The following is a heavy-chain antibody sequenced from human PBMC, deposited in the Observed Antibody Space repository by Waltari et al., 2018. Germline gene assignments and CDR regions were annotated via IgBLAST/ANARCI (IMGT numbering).Heavy chain of an antibody. CDR2: IYPNTGDT. D-gene: IGHD5-12*01. V-gene: IGHV1-8*02. J-gene: IGHJ5*02. CDR3: ARGRDVYAGFDYNWFDP. CDR1: GYTFTTYE. Sequence: QVQLLQSGAEVKKPGASVKVSCQASGYTFTTYEINWVRKASGQGLEWMGWIYPNTGDTGFAQRFQVRVTMTRDTSVNTAYMELSTLTSEDTALYYCARGRDVYAGFDYNWFDPGAREPWSPSPQ.